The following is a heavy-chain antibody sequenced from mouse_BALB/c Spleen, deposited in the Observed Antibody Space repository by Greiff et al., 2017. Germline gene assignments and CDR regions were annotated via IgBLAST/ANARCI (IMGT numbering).Heavy chain of an antibody. J-gene: IGHJ3*01. CDR2: INPYNGDT. CDR3: ARGEVITTGFAY. Sequence: VQLQQSGPELVKPGASVKISCKASGYSFTGYFMNWVMQSHGKSLEWIGRINPYNGDTFYNQKFKGKATLTVDKSSSTAHMELRSLASEDSAVYYCARGEVITTGFAYWGQGTLVTVSA. CDR1: GYSFTGYF. D-gene: IGHD2-4*01. V-gene: IGHV1-20*02.